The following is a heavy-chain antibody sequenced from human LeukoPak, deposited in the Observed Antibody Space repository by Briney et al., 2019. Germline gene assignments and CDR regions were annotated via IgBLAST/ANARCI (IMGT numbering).Heavy chain of an antibody. CDR2: IYTSGST. J-gene: IGHJ4*02. Sequence: SETPSLTCTVSGGSISSGSYYWSWIRQPAGKGLEWIGRIYTSGSTNYNPSLKSRVTISVDTSKNQFSLKLSSVTAADTAVYYCASRGVSIAEDFDYWGQGTLVTVSS. CDR1: GGSISSGSYY. V-gene: IGHV4-61*02. CDR3: ASRGVSIAEDFDY. D-gene: IGHD6-6*01.